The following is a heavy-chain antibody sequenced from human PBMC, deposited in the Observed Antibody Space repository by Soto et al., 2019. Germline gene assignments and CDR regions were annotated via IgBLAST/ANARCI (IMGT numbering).Heavy chain of an antibody. J-gene: IGHJ4*02. CDR3: ARDSVGATLFDY. D-gene: IGHD1-26*01. V-gene: IGHV3-21*01. CDR1: GFTYSSYS. CDR2: ISSSSSYI. Sequence: PXVALRLSCAASGFTYSSYSMKEINQAPGKGLEWVSSISSSSSYIYYADSVKGRFTISRDNAKNSLYLQMNSLRAEDTAVYYCARDSVGATLFDYWGQGTLVTVSS.